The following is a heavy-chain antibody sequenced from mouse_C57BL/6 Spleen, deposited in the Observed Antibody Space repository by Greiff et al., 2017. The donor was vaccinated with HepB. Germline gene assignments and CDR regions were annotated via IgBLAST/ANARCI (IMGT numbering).Heavy chain of an antibody. CDR2: IDPSDSYT. CDR3: ARSNLSYAMDY. V-gene: IGHV1-50*01. J-gene: IGHJ4*01. CDR1: GYTFTSYW. Sequence: QVQLQQPGAELVKPGASVKLSCKASGYTFTSYWMQWVKQRPGQGLEWIGEIDPSDSYTNYNQKFKGKATLTVDTSSSTAYMQLSSLTSEDSAVYYCARSNLSYAMDYWGQGTSVTVSS.